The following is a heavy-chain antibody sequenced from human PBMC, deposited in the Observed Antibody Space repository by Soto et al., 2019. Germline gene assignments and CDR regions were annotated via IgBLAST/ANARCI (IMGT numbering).Heavy chain of an antibody. CDR1: GFTFSDYY. Sequence: PGGSLTLSCAASGFTFSDYYMSWIRQAPGKGLEWVSYISSSSSYTNYADSVKGRFTISRDNAKNSLYLQMNSLRAEDTAVYYCARSIAALVTNGMDVWGQGTTVTVSS. V-gene: IGHV3-11*06. J-gene: IGHJ6*02. CDR2: ISSSSSYT. D-gene: IGHD6-25*01. CDR3: ARSIAALVTNGMDV.